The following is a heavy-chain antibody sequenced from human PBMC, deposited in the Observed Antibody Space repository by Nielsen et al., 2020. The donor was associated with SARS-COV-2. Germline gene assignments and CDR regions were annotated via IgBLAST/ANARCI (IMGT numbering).Heavy chain of an antibody. V-gene: IGHV3-7*03. CDR2: IKQDGSEK. CDR3: ARGLLVYPYAMDV. D-gene: IGHD3-16*01. CDR1: GFTFSGYW. J-gene: IGHJ6*02. Sequence: GESLKISCAASGFTFSGYWMSWVRQAPGKGLEWVANIKQDGSEKYYVDSVKGRFIISRDNAKNSLYLQMNSLRAEDTAVYYCARGLLVYPYAMDVWGQGTTVTISS.